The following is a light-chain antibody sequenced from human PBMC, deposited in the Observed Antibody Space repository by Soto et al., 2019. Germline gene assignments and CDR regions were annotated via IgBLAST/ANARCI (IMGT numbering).Light chain of an antibody. V-gene: IGLV1-51*01. CDR3: ATWGANLRV. CDR1: SSNIGEHY. Sequence: QSVLTQPPSVSAAPGQKVIISCSGSSSNIGEHYVFWYQQFPGTAPRLLIYDDNKRPPGIPDRFSGSKSGTSATLGITGLQTGDEADYYCATWGANLRVFGGGTKVTVL. J-gene: IGLJ3*02. CDR2: DDN.